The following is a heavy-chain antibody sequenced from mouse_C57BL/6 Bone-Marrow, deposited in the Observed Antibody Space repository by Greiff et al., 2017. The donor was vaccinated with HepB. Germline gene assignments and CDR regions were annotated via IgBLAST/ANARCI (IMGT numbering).Heavy chain of an antibody. CDR2: INPSSGYT. CDR1: GYTFTSYT. Sequence: VQLQQSGAELARPGASVKMSCKASGYTFTSYTMHWVKQRPGQGLEWIGYINPSSGYTKYNQKCKDKATLTADKSSSTAYMQLSSLTSEVSAVYYCARQRACVAYWGQGTLVTVSA. CDR3: ARQRACVAY. J-gene: IGHJ3*01. V-gene: IGHV1-4*01. D-gene: IGHD3-1*01.